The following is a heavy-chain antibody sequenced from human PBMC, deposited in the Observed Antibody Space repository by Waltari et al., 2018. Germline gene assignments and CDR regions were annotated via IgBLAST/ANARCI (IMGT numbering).Heavy chain of an antibody. CDR1: GYIFTRHG. CDR3: ARDGRGYGDPLFYYYYGMDV. D-gene: IGHD4-17*01. V-gene: IGHV1-18*01. J-gene: IGHJ6*02. Sequence: QVQLVQSGAEVKKPGASVKVSCTDSGYIFTRHGISWVRQAPGQGLEWMGWISAYNGNTNYAQKLQGRVTMTTDTSTSTAYMELRSLRSDDTAVYYCARDGRGYGDPLFYYYYGMDVWGQGTTVTVSS. CDR2: ISAYNGNT.